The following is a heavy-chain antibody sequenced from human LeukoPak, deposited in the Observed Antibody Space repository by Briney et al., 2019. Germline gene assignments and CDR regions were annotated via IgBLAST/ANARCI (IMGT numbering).Heavy chain of an antibody. Sequence: SETLCLTCTVSGGSISSYYWSWIRQPPGKGLEWIGYIYYSGSTNYNPSLKSQVTISVDTSKNQFSLKLSSVTAADTAVYYCARDLGIVASYGMDVWGQGTTVTVSS. V-gene: IGHV4-59*01. CDR2: IYYSGST. J-gene: IGHJ6*02. CDR1: GGSISSYY. D-gene: IGHD1-26*01. CDR3: ARDLGIVASYGMDV.